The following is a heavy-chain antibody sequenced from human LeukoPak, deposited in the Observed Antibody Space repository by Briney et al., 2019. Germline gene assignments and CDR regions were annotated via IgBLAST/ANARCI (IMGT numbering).Heavy chain of an antibody. Sequence: SGRSLRLSCAASGFTFSSYAMHWVRQAPGKGLERVAVISYDGSNKYYADSVKGRFTISRDNSKNTLYLQMNSLRAEDTAVYYCARARGVATAGRLDYWGQGTLVTVSS. D-gene: IGHD5-12*01. CDR3: ARARGVATAGRLDY. CDR2: ISYDGSNK. V-gene: IGHV3-30-3*01. J-gene: IGHJ4*02. CDR1: GFTFSSYA.